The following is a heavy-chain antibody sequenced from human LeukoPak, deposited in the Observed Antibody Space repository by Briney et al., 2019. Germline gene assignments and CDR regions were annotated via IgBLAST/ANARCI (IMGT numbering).Heavy chain of an antibody. Sequence: GGSLRLSCAASGFTFDDYAMHWVRQAPGKGLEWVSGISWNSGSIGYADSVKGRFTISRDNAKNSLYLQMNSLRAEDTALYYRAKTYSSSSTIYYYYGMDVWGKGTTVTVSS. D-gene: IGHD6-13*01. CDR2: ISWNSGSI. CDR3: AKTYSSSSTIYYYYGMDV. V-gene: IGHV3-9*01. CDR1: GFTFDDYA. J-gene: IGHJ6*04.